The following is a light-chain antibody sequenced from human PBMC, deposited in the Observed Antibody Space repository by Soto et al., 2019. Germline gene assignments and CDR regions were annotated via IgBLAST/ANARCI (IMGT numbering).Light chain of an antibody. V-gene: IGKV3-11*01. CDR1: QSVSSY. CDR2: DAS. CDR3: QQRSIWPLT. J-gene: IGKJ4*01. Sequence: EIVLTQSPATLSLSPGERATLSCRASQSVSSYLAWYQQKPGQAPRILIYDASNRATGIPARFSGCGYGTDFTLTISSLEPEDFAVYYWQQRSIWPLTFGGGTKVEIK.